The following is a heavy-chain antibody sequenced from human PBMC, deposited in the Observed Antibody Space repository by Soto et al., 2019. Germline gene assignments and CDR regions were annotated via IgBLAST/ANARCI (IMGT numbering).Heavy chain of an antibody. CDR3: ARTFYDYGDTFDY. J-gene: IGHJ4*02. CDR2: IFSKDEK. CDR1: GFSRSNARMG. D-gene: IGHD4-17*01. Sequence: QVTLKESGPVLVKSTEALTLTCTVSGFSRSNARMGVSCIRQPPGKALAWLAHIFSKDEKSYSTSLTSRLTISQDTSKSQVVLTMTNMDTGETATYYCARTFYDYGDTFDYWGQGTLVTVSS. V-gene: IGHV2-26*01.